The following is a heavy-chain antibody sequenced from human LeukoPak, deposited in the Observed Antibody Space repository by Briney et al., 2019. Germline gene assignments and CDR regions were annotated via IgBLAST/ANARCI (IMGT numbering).Heavy chain of an antibody. CDR3: AKRSYGSGSYYNNPPYYFDY. Sequence: GGSLRLSRAASGFTFSSYAMSWVRQAPGKGLEWVSAISGSGGSTYYADSVKGRFTISRDNSKNTLYLQMNSLRAEDTAVYYCAKRSYGSGSYYNNPPYYFDYWGQGTLVTVSS. CDR1: GFTFSSYA. CDR2: ISGSGGST. J-gene: IGHJ4*02. V-gene: IGHV3-23*01. D-gene: IGHD3-10*01.